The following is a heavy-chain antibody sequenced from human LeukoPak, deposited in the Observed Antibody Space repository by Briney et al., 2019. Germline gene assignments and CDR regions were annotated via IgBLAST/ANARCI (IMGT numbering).Heavy chain of an antibody. CDR2: ISSSSSYI. J-gene: IGHJ1*01. D-gene: IGHD3-10*01. V-gene: IGHV3-21*01. CDR3: ARARYGSGSYLRH. Sequence: GGSLRLSRAASGFTFSSYSMNWVRQAPGKGLEWVSSISSSSSYIYYADSVKGRFTISRDNAKNSLYLQMNSLRAEDTAVYYCARARYGSGSYLRHWGQGTLVTVSS. CDR1: GFTFSSYS.